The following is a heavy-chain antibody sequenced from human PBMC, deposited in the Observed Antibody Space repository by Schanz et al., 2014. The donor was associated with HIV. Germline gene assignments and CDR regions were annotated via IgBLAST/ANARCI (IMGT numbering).Heavy chain of an antibody. CDR3: ARFANWAFDI. J-gene: IGHJ3*02. CDR1: GFTVSSIY. CDR2: SGNSGHT. D-gene: IGHD1-1*01. V-gene: IGHV3-53*02. Sequence: EVQLVETGGRLIQPGGSLRLSCAASGFTVSSIYMSWVRQAPGKGLEWVSGISGNSGHTWYADSVKGRFTISRDNPKNRLYLQMNSLRAEDTAVYYCARFANWAFDIWGQGTTVTVSS.